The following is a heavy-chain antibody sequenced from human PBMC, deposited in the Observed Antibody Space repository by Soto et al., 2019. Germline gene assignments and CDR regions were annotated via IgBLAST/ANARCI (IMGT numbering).Heavy chain of an antibody. J-gene: IGHJ4*02. CDR2: ISSSGSTI. CDR1: GFTFSSYE. CDR3: ARQYSYALDY. D-gene: IGHD5-18*01. Sequence: GGSLRLSCAASGFTFSSYEMNWVRQAPGKGLEWVSYISSSGSTIYYADSVKGRFTISRDNAKNSLYLQMNSLRAEDTAVYYCARQYSYALDYWGQGTLVTVSS. V-gene: IGHV3-48*03.